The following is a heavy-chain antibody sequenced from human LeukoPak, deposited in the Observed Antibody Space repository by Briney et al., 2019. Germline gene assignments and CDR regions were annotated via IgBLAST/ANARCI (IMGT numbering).Heavy chain of an antibody. D-gene: IGHD3-10*01. J-gene: IGHJ4*02. V-gene: IGHV4-61*01. CDR2: IYYSGST. Sequence: PSETLSLTCSVSSGSVSSGSYYWSWIRQPPGEGLEWIGYIYYSGSTSYNPSLKSRVTIAADTSKNQFSLKLSSVTAADTAVYYCARARAGGIFDYWGQGTLVTVSS. CDR3: ARARAGGIFDY. CDR1: SGSVSSGSYY.